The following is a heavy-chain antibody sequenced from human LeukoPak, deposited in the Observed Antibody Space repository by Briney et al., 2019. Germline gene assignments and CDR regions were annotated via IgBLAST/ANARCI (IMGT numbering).Heavy chain of an antibody. Sequence: GGSLRLSCAASGFTFSGYAMSWVRQAPGKGLEWVSAISGSGGSTYYADSVKGRFSISRDKSKNTVFLQMNSLRDDDTALYFCAKSSGYSDYAWFDSWGQGTLVTVSS. J-gene: IGHJ5*01. D-gene: IGHD4-11*01. V-gene: IGHV3-23*01. CDR2: ISGSGGST. CDR3: AKSSGYSDYAWFDS. CDR1: GFTFSGYA.